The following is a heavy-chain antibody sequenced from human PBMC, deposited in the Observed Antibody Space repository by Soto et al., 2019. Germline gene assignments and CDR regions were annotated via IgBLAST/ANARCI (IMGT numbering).Heavy chain of an antibody. CDR2: INHSGST. Sequence: SETLSLTCAVYGGSFSGYYWSWIRQPPGKGLEWIGEINHSGSTNYNPSLKSRVTISVDTSKNQFSLKLSSVTAADTAVYYCARDSSSRGLDPWGPGTMVTVYS. V-gene: IGHV4-34*01. CDR1: GGSFSGYY. J-gene: IGHJ5*02. CDR3: ARDSSSRGLDP. D-gene: IGHD6-13*01.